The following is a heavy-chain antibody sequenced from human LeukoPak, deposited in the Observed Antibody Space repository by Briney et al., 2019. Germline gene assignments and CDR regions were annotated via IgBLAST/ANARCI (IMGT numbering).Heavy chain of an antibody. J-gene: IGHJ4*02. CDR2: ISGSGSST. Sequence: PGGSLRLSCAASGFTFSSYSMNWVRQGPGKGLEWVSEISGSGSSTYYADSVKGRLTISRDNSKNTLYLQMNSLRAEDTAVYYCAKDSDSSGWYFDYWGQGTLVTVSS. CDR1: GFTFSSYS. D-gene: IGHD6-19*01. CDR3: AKDSDSSGWYFDY. V-gene: IGHV3-23*01.